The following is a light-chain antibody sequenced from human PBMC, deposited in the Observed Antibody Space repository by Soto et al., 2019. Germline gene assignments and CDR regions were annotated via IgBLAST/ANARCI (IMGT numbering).Light chain of an antibody. CDR1: QSINKY. CDR3: QQIYSTRWT. CDR2: DAS. Sequence: DIPMTQSPSSLSASVGDRVTITCRASQSINKYLSWYQQKPGKAPKVLIYDASNLQSGVPSRFSGSGSGTEFALTISSLQPEDFAAYYCQQIYSTRWTVGQGTKVDI. J-gene: IGKJ1*01. V-gene: IGKV1-39*01.